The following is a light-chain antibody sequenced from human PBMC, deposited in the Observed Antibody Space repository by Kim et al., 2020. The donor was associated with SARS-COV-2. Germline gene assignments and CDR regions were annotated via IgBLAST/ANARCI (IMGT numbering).Light chain of an antibody. CDR3: SSYASSSTYV. Sequence: RSITISCTGNHIDIGGYEYVSWYQLHPGKAPKLMIYDVSKRPSGVSNRFSGSKSDNTASLTISGLQADDEADYHCSSYASSSTYVFGTGTKVTVL. V-gene: IGLV2-14*04. CDR2: DVS. CDR1: HIDIGGYEY. J-gene: IGLJ1*01.